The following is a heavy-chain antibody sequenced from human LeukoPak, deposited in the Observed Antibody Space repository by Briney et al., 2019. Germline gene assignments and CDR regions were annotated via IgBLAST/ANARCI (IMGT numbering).Heavy chain of an antibody. J-gene: IGHJ4*02. CDR3: ARTPLAALYGDYDPFDY. CDR1: EFTFSTYL. CDR2: IKQDGSEK. Sequence: PGGSLRLSCAASEFTFSTYLMTWVRQAPGKGLEWVANIKQDGSEKYYADSVRGRFTISRDNGKKSLYLQMNSLRAEDTAVYYCARTPLAALYGDYDPFDYWGQGTLVTASS. V-gene: IGHV3-7*01. D-gene: IGHD4-17*01.